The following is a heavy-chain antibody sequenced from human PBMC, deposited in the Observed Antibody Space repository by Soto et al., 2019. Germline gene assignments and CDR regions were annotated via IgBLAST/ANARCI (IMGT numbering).Heavy chain of an antibody. V-gene: IGHV4-59*01. CDR1: GGSLSSYY. CDR3: ARESPGAELFDY. Sequence: SETLSLTCTVSGGSLSSYYWNWIRQPPGKGLEWMGYIYYSGGTHYNPSLKSRVTMSVDTSKNQFSLKLSSVTAADTAVYYCARESPGAELFDYWGQGTLVTVSS. CDR2: IYYSGGT. J-gene: IGHJ4*02. D-gene: IGHD1-26*01.